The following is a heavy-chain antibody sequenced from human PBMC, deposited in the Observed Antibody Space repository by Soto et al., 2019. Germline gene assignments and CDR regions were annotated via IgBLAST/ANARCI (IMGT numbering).Heavy chain of an antibody. Sequence: PGGSLRLSCAASGFTFSSYSMNWVRQAPGKGLEWVSSISSSSSYIYYADSVKGRFTISRDNAKNSLYLQMNSLRAEDTAVYYCASGVPLNSGYPPRCWWGQGTLVTVSS. CDR2: ISSSSSYI. J-gene: IGHJ4*02. CDR1: GFTFSSYS. CDR3: ASGVPLNSGYPPRCW. V-gene: IGHV3-21*01. D-gene: IGHD5-12*01.